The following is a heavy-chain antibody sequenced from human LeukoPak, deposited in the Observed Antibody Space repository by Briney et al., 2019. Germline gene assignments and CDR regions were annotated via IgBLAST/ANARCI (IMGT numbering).Heavy chain of an antibody. Sequence: GASVKVSCKVSGYTLTELSMHWVRQAPGKGLEWTGGFDPEDGETIYAQKFQGRVTMTEDTSTDTAYMELSSLRSEDTAVYYCATDFGRSWYIDYWGQGTLVTVSS. D-gene: IGHD6-13*01. CDR1: GYTLTELS. J-gene: IGHJ4*02. CDR3: ATDFGRSWYIDY. V-gene: IGHV1-24*01. CDR2: FDPEDGET.